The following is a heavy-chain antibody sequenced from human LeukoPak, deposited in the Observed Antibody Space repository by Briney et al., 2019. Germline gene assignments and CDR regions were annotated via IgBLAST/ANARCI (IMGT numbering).Heavy chain of an antibody. CDR3: ARSGGGGGYSYGYESYFDY. J-gene: IGHJ4*02. CDR1: GYTFTGYY. CDR2: INPNSGGT. D-gene: IGHD5-18*01. Sequence: ASVKVSCKASGYTFTGYYTHWVRQAPGQGLEWMGWINPNSGGTNYAQKFQGRVTMTRDTSISTAYMELSRLRSDDTAVYYCARSGGGGGYSYGYESYFDYWGQGTLVTVSS. V-gene: IGHV1-2*02.